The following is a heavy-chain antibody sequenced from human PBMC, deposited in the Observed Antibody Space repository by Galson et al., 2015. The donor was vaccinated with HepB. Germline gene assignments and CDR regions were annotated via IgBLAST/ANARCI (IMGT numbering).Heavy chain of an antibody. D-gene: IGHD2-2*01. J-gene: IGHJ4*01. CDR1: EFTFSRYA. Sequence: LRLSCAASEFTFSRYAMSWVRQAPGKRLEWVSALSGSDSGTYYADSVKGRFTISRDNSKNTLYLQMNNLRAEDTALYYCAKGSIGHCSGAKCYAFDYWGHGTLVTVSS. CDR2: LSGSDSGT. CDR3: AKGSIGHCSGAKCYAFDY. V-gene: IGHV3-23*01.